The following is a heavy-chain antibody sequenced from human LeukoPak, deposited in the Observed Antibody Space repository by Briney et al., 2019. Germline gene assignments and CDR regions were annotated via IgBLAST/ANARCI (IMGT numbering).Heavy chain of an antibody. CDR1: GYTLTDFY. D-gene: IGHD3-22*01. Sequence: ASVKVSCKASGYTLTDFYMHWVRQAPGQGLEWMGWINPNSGDTNFAQKFQGRVTMTRDTSISTAYMELSRLRSDDTAVYYCATEYSRFDSSGYFVFDYWGQGTLVTVSS. CDR2: INPNSGDT. J-gene: IGHJ4*02. CDR3: ATEYSRFDSSGYFVFDY. V-gene: IGHV1-2*02.